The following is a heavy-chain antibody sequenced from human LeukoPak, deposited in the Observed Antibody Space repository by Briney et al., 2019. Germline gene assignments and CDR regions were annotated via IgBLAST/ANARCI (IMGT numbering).Heavy chain of an antibody. CDR1: GGSISSSSYY. CDR3: AREPYNWNYILSSSWYFNWFDP. D-gene: IGHD6-13*01. V-gene: IGHV4-39*07. CDR2: IYYSGST. Sequence: SETLSLTCTVSGGSISSSSYYWGWIRQPPGKGLEWIGSIYYSGSTYYNPSLKSRVTISVDTSKNQFSLKLSSVTAADTAVYYCAREPYNWNYILSSSWYFNWFDPWGQGTLVTVSS. J-gene: IGHJ5*02.